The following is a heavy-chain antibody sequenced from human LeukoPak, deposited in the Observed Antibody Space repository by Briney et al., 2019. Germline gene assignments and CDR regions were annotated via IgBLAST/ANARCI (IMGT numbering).Heavy chain of an antibody. CDR3: ARASREYSSGWYRVDYLDY. V-gene: IGHV1-2*02. Sequence: ASVKVSCKASGYTFTSYYMHWVRQAPGQGLEWMGWVNPNSGGTNYAQKFQGRVTMTRDTSISTAYMELSRLRSDDTAVYYCARASREYSSGWYRVDYLDYWGQGTLVTVSS. D-gene: IGHD6-19*01. J-gene: IGHJ4*02. CDR2: VNPNSGGT. CDR1: GYTFTSYY.